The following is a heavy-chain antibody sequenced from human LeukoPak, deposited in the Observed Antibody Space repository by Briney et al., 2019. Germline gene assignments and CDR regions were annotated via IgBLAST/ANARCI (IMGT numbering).Heavy chain of an antibody. CDR3: ARDGTYYDFWSGYYGGYFDY. J-gene: IGHJ4*02. D-gene: IGHD3-3*01. V-gene: IGHV3-11*01. CDR2: ISSSGSTI. CDR1: GFTFSDYY. Sequence: GGSLRLSCAASGFTFSDYYMSWIRQAPGKGLEWVSYISSSGSTIYYADSVKGRFTISRDNAKNSLYLQMNSLRAEDTAVYYCARDGTYYDFWSGYYGGYFDYWGQGTLVTVSS.